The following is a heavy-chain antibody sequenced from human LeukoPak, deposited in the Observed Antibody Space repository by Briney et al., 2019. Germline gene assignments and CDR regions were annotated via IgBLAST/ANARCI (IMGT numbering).Heavy chain of an antibody. CDR1: GFTFSSYA. J-gene: IGHJ4*02. D-gene: IGHD6-13*01. V-gene: IGHV3-23*01. CDR3: AKDRIAAATMGALNY. CDR2: ISGSGGST. Sequence: GGSLRLSCAASGFTFSSYAMSWVRQTPGKGLEWVSAISGSGGSTYYADSVKGRLTISRGNSKNTLYLQTNSLRAADTAVFDCAKDRIAAATMGALNYWGQGTLVTVSS.